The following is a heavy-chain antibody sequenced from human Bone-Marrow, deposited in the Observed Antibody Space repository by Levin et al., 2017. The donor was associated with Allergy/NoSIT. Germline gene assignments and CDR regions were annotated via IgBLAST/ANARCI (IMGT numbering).Heavy chain of an antibody. CDR2: ISYDGSNK. V-gene: IGHV3-30*18. J-gene: IGHJ4*02. CDR1: GFTFSSYG. CDR3: AKDRGYRAFDY. D-gene: IGHD5-12*01. Sequence: GESLKISCAASGFTFSSYGMHWVRQAPGKGLEWVAVISYDGSNKYYADSVKGRFTISRDNSKNTLYLQMNSLRAEDTAVYYCAKDRGYRAFDYWGQGTLVTVSS.